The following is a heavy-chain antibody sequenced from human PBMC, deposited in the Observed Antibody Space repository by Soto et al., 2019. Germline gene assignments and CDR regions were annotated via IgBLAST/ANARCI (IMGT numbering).Heavy chain of an antibody. Sequence: GASVKVSCKASGYTFTSSGINWVRQAPGQGLEWMGWISAYNDNTYYAEKLQVRVTMTTDTSTTTAYMELRNLRPDDTAVYYCARSRGYSSSSSHSGMDVWGQGTTVTVSS. J-gene: IGHJ6*02. CDR1: GYTFTSSG. CDR2: ISAYNDNT. CDR3: ARSRGYSSSSSHSGMDV. D-gene: IGHD6-13*01. V-gene: IGHV1-18*01.